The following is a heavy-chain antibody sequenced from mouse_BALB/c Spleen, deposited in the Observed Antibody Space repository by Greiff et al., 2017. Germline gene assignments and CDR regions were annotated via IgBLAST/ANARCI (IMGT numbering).Heavy chain of an antibody. CDR1: GYAFTNYL. D-gene: IGHD2-1*01. Sequence: VQLQQSGAELVRPGTSVKVSCKASGYAFTNYLIEWVKQRPGQGLEWIGVINPGSGGTNYNEKFKGKATLTADKSSSTAYMQLSSLTSDDSAVYFCARRRIYGNYENFDYWGQGTTLTVSS. V-gene: IGHV1-54*01. J-gene: IGHJ2*01. CDR2: INPGSGGT. CDR3: ARRRIYGNYENFDY.